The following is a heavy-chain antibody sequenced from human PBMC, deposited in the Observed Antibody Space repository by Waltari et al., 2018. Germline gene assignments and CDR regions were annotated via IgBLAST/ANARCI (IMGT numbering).Heavy chain of an antibody. D-gene: IGHD5-12*01. Sequence: QVQLVQSGAEVKKPGSSVKVSCKASGRTVSSYAISCVRQAPGQGLEWMGVILPIFGTANYGKKFQGRVTITADESTSTAYMELSSLRSEDTAVYYCARYRLATITWCFDYWGQGTLVTVSS. J-gene: IGHJ4*02. CDR3: ARYRLATITWCFDY. CDR2: ILPIFGTA. V-gene: IGHV1-69*01. CDR1: GRTVSSYA.